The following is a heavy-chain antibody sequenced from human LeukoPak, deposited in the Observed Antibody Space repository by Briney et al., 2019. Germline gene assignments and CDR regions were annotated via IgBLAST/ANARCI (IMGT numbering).Heavy chain of an antibody. J-gene: IGHJ4*02. CDR2: ISWNSGSI. D-gene: IGHD1-26*01. CDR3: ARELPSDY. CDR1: GFTFDDYA. V-gene: IGHV3-9*01. Sequence: GRSLRLSCAASGFTFDDYAMHWVRQAPGKGLEWVSGISWNSGSIGYADSVKGRFTISRDNSKNTLYLQMNSLRAEDTAVYYCARELPSDYWGQGTLVTVSS.